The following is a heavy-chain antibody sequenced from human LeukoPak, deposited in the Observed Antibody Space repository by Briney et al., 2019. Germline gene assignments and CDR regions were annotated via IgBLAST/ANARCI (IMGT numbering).Heavy chain of an antibody. CDR3: ARVCGGSSSFDKNWFSRHYYYGMDV. CDR2: INPSGGST. V-gene: IGHV1-46*01. CDR1: GYTFTSYY. J-gene: IGHJ6*02. Sequence: ASVKVSCKASGYTFTSYYMHWVRQAPGQGLEWMGIINPSGGSTSYAQKFQGRVTMTRDTSTSTVYMELSSLRSEDTAVYYCARVCGGSSSFDKNWFSRHYYYGMDVWGQGTTVTVSS. D-gene: IGHD6-13*01.